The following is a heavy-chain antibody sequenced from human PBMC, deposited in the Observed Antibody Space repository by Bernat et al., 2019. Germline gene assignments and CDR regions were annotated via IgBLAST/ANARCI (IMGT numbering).Heavy chain of an antibody. D-gene: IGHD2-21*01. CDR1: GFTFSSYW. J-gene: IGHJ3*02. Sequence: VQLVESGGGLVQPGGSLRLSCAASGFTFSSYWMSWVRQAPGKGLEWVANIKQDGSEKYYVDSVKGRFTISRDNAKNSLYLQMNSLRAEDTAVYYCARYRRVVVVIATGDAFDIWGQGTMVTVSS. CDR2: IKQDGSEK. CDR3: ARYRRVVVVIATGDAFDI. V-gene: IGHV3-7*04.